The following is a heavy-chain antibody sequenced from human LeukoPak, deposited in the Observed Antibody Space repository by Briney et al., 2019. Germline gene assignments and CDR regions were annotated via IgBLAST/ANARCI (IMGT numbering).Heavy chain of an antibody. V-gene: IGHV3-23*01. CDR1: GFTFSSYA. D-gene: IGHD3-10*01. CDR2: ISVSGGST. Sequence: PGGSLRLSCAASGFTFSSYAMSWVRQAPGKGLEWVSAISVSGGSTYYADSVKGRFTISRDNSKNTLYLQMNSLRAGDTAVYYCAKDWGYYGSGSYWIDYWGQGTLVTVSS. J-gene: IGHJ4*02. CDR3: AKDWGYYGSGSYWIDY.